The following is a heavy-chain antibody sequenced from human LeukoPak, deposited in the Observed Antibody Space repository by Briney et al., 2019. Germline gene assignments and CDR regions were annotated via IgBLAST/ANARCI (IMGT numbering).Heavy chain of an antibody. CDR2: ISSSSSYI. Sequence: GGSLRLSCAASGFTFSSYSMNWVRQAPGKGLEWVSSISSSSSYIYYADSVKGRFTISRDNAKNSLYLQMNSLRAEDTAVYYYARDWGSGYYYYYYYGMDVWGQGTTVTVSS. D-gene: IGHD3-22*01. J-gene: IGHJ6*02. CDR1: GFTFSSYS. V-gene: IGHV3-21*01. CDR3: ARDWGSGYYYYYYYGMDV.